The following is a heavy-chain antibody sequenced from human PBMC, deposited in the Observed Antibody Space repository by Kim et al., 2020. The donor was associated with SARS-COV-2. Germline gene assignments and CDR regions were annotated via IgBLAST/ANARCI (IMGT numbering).Heavy chain of an antibody. CDR1: GGSISSGGYY. Sequence: SETLSLTCTVSGGSISSGGYYWSWIRQHPGKGLEWIGYIYYSGSTYYNPSLKSRVTISVDTSKNQFSLKLSSVTAADTAVYYCARSPYYDYGWGSYRVYYCDYGGQGTLVTVSS. J-gene: IGHJ4*02. CDR3: ARSPYYDYGWGSYRVYYCDY. D-gene: IGHD3-16*02. CDR2: IYYSGST. V-gene: IGHV4-31*03.